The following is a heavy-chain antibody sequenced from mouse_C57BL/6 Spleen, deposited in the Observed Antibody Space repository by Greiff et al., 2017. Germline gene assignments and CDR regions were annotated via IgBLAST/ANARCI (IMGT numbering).Heavy chain of an antibody. CDR3: ARLCLWDPSDY. CDR2: ISSGSSTI. Sequence: EVKVVESGGGLVKPGGSLKLSCAASGFTFSDYGMHWVRHAPEKGLEWVAYISSGSSTIYYADTVKCRFTISRDNAKNTLFLQMSSLRSEDTAMYYCARLCLWDPSDYWGQGTSVTVSS. V-gene: IGHV5-17*01. J-gene: IGHJ4*01. CDR1: GFTFSDYG. D-gene: IGHD4-1*01.